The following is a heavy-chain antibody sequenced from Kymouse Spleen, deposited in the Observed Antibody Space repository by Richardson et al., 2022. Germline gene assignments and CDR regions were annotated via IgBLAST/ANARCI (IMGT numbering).Heavy chain of an antibody. V-gene: IGHV4-31*03. CDR3: ARDRSSSWFPYYYYYGMDV. Sequence: QVQLQESGPGLVKPSQTLSLTCTVSGGSISSGGYYWSWIRQHPGKGLEWIGYIYYSGSTYYNPSLKSRVTISVDTSKNQFSLKLSSVTAADTAVYYCARDRSSSWFPYYYYYGMDVWGQGTTVTVSS. D-gene: IGHD6-13*01. CDR1: GGSISSGGYY. CDR2: IYYSGST. J-gene: IGHJ6*02.